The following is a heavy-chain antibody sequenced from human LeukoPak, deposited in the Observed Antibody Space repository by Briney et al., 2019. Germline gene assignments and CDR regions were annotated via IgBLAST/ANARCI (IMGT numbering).Heavy chain of an antibody. J-gene: IGHJ6*02. V-gene: IGHV3-73*01. CDR1: GFTFSGSA. CDR2: IRSKANSHAT. Sequence: GGSLRLSCAASGFTFSGSAMHWVRQASGKGLEWVGRIRSKANSHATAYAASVKGRFTISRDDSKNTAFLQMKSLRTEDTAVYYCTRQNAYYYDSSGAMYYYYDGMDVWGQGTTVIVSS. D-gene: IGHD3-22*01. CDR3: TRQNAYYYDSSGAMYYYYDGMDV.